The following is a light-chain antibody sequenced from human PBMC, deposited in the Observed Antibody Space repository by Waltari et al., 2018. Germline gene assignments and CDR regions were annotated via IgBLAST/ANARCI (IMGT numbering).Light chain of an antibody. CDR2: AAS. Sequence: GDRVTITCGASQDIGNFFAWYQHRPGKAPKALIYAASSLQSGVPSRFSGSGIGTHFTLTISSLQPEDVATYYCQQYISYPLTFGGGTKVEIK. V-gene: IGKV1-16*01. J-gene: IGKJ4*01. CDR3: QQYISYPLT. CDR1: QDIGNF.